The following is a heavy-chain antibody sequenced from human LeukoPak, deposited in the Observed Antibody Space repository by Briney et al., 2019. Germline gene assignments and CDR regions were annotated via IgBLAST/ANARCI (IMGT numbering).Heavy chain of an antibody. CDR2: IKEDGSEI. J-gene: IGHJ4*02. V-gene: IGHV3-7*01. CDR3: ARDRGYSTFDY. CDR1: AFTFSNYW. Sequence: GGSLRLSCAASAFTFSNYWMSWVRQAPGKGREWVANIKEDGSEITYVDSVKGRFTISRDNAKNSLYLQMNSLRVDDTAVYYCARDRGYSTFDYWGQGTLVTVSS. D-gene: IGHD4-23*01.